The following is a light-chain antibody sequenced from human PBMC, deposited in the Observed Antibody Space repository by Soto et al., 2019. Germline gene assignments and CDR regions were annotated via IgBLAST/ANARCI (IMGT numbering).Light chain of an antibody. J-gene: IGKJ1*01. Sequence: DIQMTQSPVSLSASVGDRVTITCRASQSIAFYLNWYQQTPGRAPKSLIYAASTLQSGVPSRFSGSGSGTDFALTISSLQPEDVATYYCQKYDSPPRTFGQGTKVDIK. CDR1: QSIAFY. CDR3: QKYDSPPRT. V-gene: IGKV1-27*01. CDR2: AAS.